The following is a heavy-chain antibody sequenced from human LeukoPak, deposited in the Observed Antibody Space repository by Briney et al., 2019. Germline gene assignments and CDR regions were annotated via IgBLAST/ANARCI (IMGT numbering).Heavy chain of an antibody. D-gene: IGHD2-2*01. V-gene: IGHV3-30-3*01. CDR1: GFTFSSYA. Sequence: PGRSLRLSCAASGFTFSSYAMHWVRQAPGKGLEWVVVISYDGSNKYYADSVKGRFTISRDNSKNTLYLQMNSLRAEDTAVYYCARELVVVVPAATRNYYYYGMDVWGQGTTVTVSS. J-gene: IGHJ6*02. CDR3: ARELVVVVPAATRNYYYYGMDV. CDR2: ISYDGSNK.